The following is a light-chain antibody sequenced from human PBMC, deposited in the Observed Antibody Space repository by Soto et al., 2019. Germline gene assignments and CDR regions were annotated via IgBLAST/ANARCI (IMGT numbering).Light chain of an antibody. V-gene: IGLV2-23*01. Sequence: QSALTQPASVSGSPGQSITISCTGTSSDVGSYNVVSWYQQHPGKAPKLMIYEGSKRPSGVSNRFSGSKSGNTASLTISGLQADDEADYYCCSYAGSSTVVFGGGTKLTVL. CDR3: CSYAGSSTVV. CDR1: SSDVGSYNV. CDR2: EGS. J-gene: IGLJ2*01.